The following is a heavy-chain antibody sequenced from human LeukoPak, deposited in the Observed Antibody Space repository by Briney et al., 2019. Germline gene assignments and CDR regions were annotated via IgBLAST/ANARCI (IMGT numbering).Heavy chain of an antibody. Sequence: GGSLRLSCAASGFTFSSYWTNWARQAPGKGLEWVASINHNGNVNYYVDSVKGRFTISRDNAKSSLYLQMSNLRAEDTAVYFCARGGGLDVWGQGATVTVSS. CDR3: ARGGGLDV. V-gene: IGHV3-7*03. CDR2: INHNGNVN. J-gene: IGHJ6*02. D-gene: IGHD3-16*01. CDR1: GFTFSSYW.